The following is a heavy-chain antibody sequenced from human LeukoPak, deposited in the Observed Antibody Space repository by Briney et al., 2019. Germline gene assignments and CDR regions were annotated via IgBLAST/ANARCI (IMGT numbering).Heavy chain of an antibody. CDR2: ISRSGSTI. CDR3: AREAFTMVRGVEVYGMDV. V-gene: IGHV3-48*03. J-gene: IGHJ6*04. CDR1: GFTFSSYE. D-gene: IGHD3-10*01. Sequence: GGSLRLSCAASGFTFSSYEMNWVRQAPGKGLEGVSYISRSGSTIYYADSVKGRFTISRDNAKNSLYLQMNSLRAEDTAVYYCAREAFTMVRGVEVYGMDVWGKGTTVTVSS.